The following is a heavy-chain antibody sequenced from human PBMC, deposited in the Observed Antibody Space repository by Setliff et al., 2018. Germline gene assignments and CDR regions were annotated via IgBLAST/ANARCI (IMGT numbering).Heavy chain of an antibody. J-gene: IGHJ4*02. CDR1: GLTFSDYW. CDR2: INSDGSAT. CDR3: ARAKAGTLFDY. D-gene: IGHD6-19*01. Sequence: GGSLRLSCAASGLTFSDYWMHWVRQAPGKGLVWVSRINSDGSATTYADSVKGRFTFSRDNAKNTLYLQMNSLGAEDTAVYYCARAKAGTLFDYWGQGTLVTVSS. V-gene: IGHV3-74*01.